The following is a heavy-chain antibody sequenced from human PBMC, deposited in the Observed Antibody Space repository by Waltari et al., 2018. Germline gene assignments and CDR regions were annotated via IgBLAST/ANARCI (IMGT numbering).Heavy chain of an antibody. D-gene: IGHD6-6*01. V-gene: IGHV4-39*01. J-gene: IGHJ5*02. CDR3: ARHVKDSSSSVDWFDP. CDR1: GGSISSGNFY. Sequence: QLQLQESGPGLVKPSETLSLTCTVSGGSISSGNFYWGWIRQPPGKWLEWIGSIYYSWGTYYNPSLKSRVTISVDTSKNHFSLKLSSVTASDTALFYCARHVKDSSSSVDWFDPWGQGTLVTVSS. CDR2: IYYSWGT.